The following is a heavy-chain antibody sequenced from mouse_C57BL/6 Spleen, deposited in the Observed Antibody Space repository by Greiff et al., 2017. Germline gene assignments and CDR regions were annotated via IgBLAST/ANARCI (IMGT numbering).Heavy chain of an antibody. CDR3: ARHEDGTYDGYYDYYAMDY. Sequence: QVQLQQSGAELVKPGASVKLSCKASGYTFTEYTIHWVKQRSGQGLEWIGWFYPGSGSIKYNEKFKDKATLTADKSSSTVYMELSRLTSEDSAVYFCARHEDGTYDGYYDYYAMDYWGQGTSVTVSS. V-gene: IGHV1-62-2*01. D-gene: IGHD2-3*01. J-gene: IGHJ4*01. CDR1: GYTFTEYT. CDR2: FYPGSGSI.